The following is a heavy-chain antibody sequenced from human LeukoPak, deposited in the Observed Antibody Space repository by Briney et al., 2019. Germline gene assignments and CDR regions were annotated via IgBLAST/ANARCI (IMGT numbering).Heavy chain of an antibody. J-gene: IGHJ4*02. CDR2: ISSSGSTI. CDR3: AKALWFGETFPAY. Sequence: EGSLRLSCAASGFTFSSYEMNWVRQAPGKGLEWVSYISSSGSTIYYADSVKGRFTISRDNAKNSLYLQMNSLRAEDTAVYYCAKALWFGETFPAYWGQGTLVTVSS. CDR1: GFTFSSYE. V-gene: IGHV3-48*03. D-gene: IGHD3-10*01.